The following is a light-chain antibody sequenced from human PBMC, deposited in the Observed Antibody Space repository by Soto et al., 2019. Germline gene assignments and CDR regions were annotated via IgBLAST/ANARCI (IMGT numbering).Light chain of an antibody. J-gene: IGKJ4*01. CDR3: QQCNSYLLT. V-gene: IGKV1-5*03. CDR1: QTIRSC. Sequence: DIQMTQSPSTLSASVGDRVTITCRASQTIRSCLAWYQQKPGKAPKLLIYKASILESGVPSRFSGSESGTDFTLTISSLQPDDVATYFCQQCNSYLLTFGGGTKVEIK. CDR2: KAS.